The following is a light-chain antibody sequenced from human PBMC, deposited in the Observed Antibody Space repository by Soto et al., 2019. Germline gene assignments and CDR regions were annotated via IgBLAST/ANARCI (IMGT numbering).Light chain of an antibody. CDR3: QQYNSYPLT. CDR1: QSISSW. J-gene: IGKJ4*01. CDR2: KAS. V-gene: IGKV1-5*03. Sequence: DIQMTQSPSTLSASVGDRVSITCRASQSISSWLAWYQQTPGKAPKPLISKASNLESGVPTRFSGSGSGTEFTLTISSLQPDDFATYYCQQYNSYPLTFGGGTKVEIK.